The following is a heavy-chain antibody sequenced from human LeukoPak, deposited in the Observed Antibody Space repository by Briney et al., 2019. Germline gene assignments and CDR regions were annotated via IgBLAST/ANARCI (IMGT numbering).Heavy chain of an antibody. J-gene: IGHJ4*02. D-gene: IGHD3-10*01. CDR3: ARDSFGHDNDFDY. V-gene: IGHV1-2*02. CDR2: INSNSGGT. Sequence: ASVKVSCKASGYTFTGYYMHWVRQAPGQGLEWMGWINSNSGGTHYAHKFRGRVTMTRDTSISTAYMELSNLRSDDTAVYYCARDSFGHDNDFDYWGQGTLVTVSS. CDR1: GYTFTGYY.